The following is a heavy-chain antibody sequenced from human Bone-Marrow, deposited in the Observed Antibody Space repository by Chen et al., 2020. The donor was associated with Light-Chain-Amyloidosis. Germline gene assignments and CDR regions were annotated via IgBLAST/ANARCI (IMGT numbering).Heavy chain of an antibody. V-gene: IGHV4-34*01. J-gene: IGHJ4*02. Sequence: QVQLQQWGAGLLKPSETLSLTCAVYGGSFSGYYWSWIRQPPGKGLEWIGEINHSGSTNYNPSLKSRVTISVDTSKNQFSLKLSSVTAADTAVYYCARVVPPNYGANFNSWGQGTLVIVSS. CDR1: GGSFSGYY. D-gene: IGHD4-17*01. CDR3: ARVVPPNYGANFNS. CDR2: INHSGST.